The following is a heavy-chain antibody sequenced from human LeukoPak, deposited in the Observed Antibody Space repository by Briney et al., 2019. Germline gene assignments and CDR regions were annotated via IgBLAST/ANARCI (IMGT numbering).Heavy chain of an antibody. D-gene: IGHD3-10*01. CDR3: ARSAKYYYGSGSYLRRYYYYYYMDV. CDR1: GFTFSSYE. CDR2: ISSSGSTI. Sequence: QPGGSLRLSCAASGFTFSSYEMNWVRQAPGKGLEWVSYISSSGSTIYYADSVKGRFTISRDNSKNTLYLQMNSLRAEDTAVYYCARSAKYYYGSGSYLRRYYYYYYMDVWGKGTTVTISS. V-gene: IGHV3-48*03. J-gene: IGHJ6*03.